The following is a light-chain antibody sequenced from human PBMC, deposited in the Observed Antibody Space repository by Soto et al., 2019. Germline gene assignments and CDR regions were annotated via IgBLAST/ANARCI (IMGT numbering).Light chain of an antibody. CDR3: QQYNNCPLT. Sequence: EIAMTQSPATLSVSPGERATLSCRASQSVNSNLAWYQQKPGQAPRLLIYAASTRATGIPARFSGSGSGTEFTVTISSLQSEDFAVYYCQQYNNCPLTFGGGTKLEIK. CDR1: QSVNSN. J-gene: IGKJ4*01. V-gene: IGKV3-15*01. CDR2: AAS.